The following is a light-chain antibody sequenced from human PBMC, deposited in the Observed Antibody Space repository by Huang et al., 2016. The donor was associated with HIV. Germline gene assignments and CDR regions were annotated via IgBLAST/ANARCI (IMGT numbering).Light chain of an antibody. CDR1: QNLNTH. CDR3: QQRVNGLT. Sequence: EIVLTQSPATLSFFPGQRVSLSCRASQNLNTHLAWYQQRPGQPPRLLIYDASSRVPGVPARFSGSGSGTDFTLTISSLESEDFATYYCQQRVNGLTFGGGTKV. V-gene: IGKV3-11*01. CDR2: DAS. J-gene: IGKJ4*01.